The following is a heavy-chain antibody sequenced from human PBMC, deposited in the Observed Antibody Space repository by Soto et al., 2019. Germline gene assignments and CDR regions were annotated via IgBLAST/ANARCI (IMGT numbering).Heavy chain of an antibody. CDR3: ASIRDYGGNTRKYCYYGMDV. J-gene: IGHJ6*02. D-gene: IGHD4-17*01. CDR2: MNPNSGNT. CDR1: GYTFTSYD. Sequence: GASVKVSCKASGYTFTSYDINWVRQATGQGLEWMGWMNPNSGNTGYAQKFQGRVTMTRNTSISTAYMGLSSLRSEDTAVYYCASIRDYGGNTRKYCYYGMDVWGQGTTVTVSS. V-gene: IGHV1-8*01.